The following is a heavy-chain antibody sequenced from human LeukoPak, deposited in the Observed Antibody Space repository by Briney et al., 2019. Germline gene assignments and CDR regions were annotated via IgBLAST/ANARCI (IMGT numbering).Heavy chain of an antibody. Sequence: GGSLRPSCATSGFFFNSYWMTWVRQAPGKGLEWVANIKYDESEKYLVESVKGRFTISRDNAQNSLFLQMDSLRVEGTAVYYCVRGRDGSYWGRGTQVTVSS. CDR2: IKYDESEK. CDR3: VRGRDGSY. CDR1: GFFFNSYW. J-gene: IGHJ4*02. V-gene: IGHV3-7*01. D-gene: IGHD5-24*01.